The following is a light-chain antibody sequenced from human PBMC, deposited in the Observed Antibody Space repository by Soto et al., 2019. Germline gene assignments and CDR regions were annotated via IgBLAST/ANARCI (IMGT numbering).Light chain of an antibody. CDR1: QSVSSY. CDR2: DAS. V-gene: IGKV3-11*01. CDR3: QQRSYWHP. Sequence: EMVLTTSPATLSLSRGESATLSCRASQSVSSYLAWYQQKPGQAHRLLIYDASNRATGIPARFSGSGSGTDLILTSSSLAPEDFARYYCQQRSYWHPFGQGTQLVI. J-gene: IGKJ5*01.